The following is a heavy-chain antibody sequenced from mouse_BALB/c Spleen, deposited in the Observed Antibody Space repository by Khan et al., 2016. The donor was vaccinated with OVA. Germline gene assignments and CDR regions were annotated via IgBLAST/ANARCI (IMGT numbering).Heavy chain of an antibody. V-gene: IGHV3-2*02. D-gene: IGHD1-1*01. CDR2: IKYSGST. CDR1: GYSITSDYA. Sequence: EVQLQESGPGLVKPSQSLSLTCTVTGYSITSDYAWNWIRQFPGNKLEWMGYIKYSGSTSYNPSLKSRFSITRDQSKNQFFLQLKSVTTEDTAAYYCARSGSISTVVATNFDYWGQGTTLTVSS. CDR3: ARSGSISTVVATNFDY. J-gene: IGHJ2*01.